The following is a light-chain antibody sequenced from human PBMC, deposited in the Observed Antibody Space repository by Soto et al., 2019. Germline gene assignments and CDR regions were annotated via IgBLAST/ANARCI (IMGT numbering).Light chain of an antibody. V-gene: IGLV1-44*01. CDR1: SSNIGSNT. Sequence: QSALTQPPSASGTPGQRVTISCSGSSSNIGSNTVNWYQHLPGTAPKFLMYSDTQRPSGVPDRFSGFKSGTSASLAISGLQSEDEADYYCAVWDDSLKAVVFGGGTKLTVL. CDR2: SDT. J-gene: IGLJ2*01. CDR3: AVWDDSLKAVV.